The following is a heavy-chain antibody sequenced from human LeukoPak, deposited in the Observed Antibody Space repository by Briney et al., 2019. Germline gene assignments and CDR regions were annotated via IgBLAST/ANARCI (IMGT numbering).Heavy chain of an antibody. CDR2: INHSGST. J-gene: IGHJ4*02. CDR3: ARHGIWAGASRFDY. D-gene: IGHD3-10*01. Sequence: RPSETLSLTCAVYGGSFSGYYWSWIRQPPGKGLEWIGEINHSGSTNYNPSLKSRVTISVDTSKNQFSLKLSSVTAADTAVYYCARHGIWAGASRFDYWGQGTLVTVSS. CDR1: GGSFSGYY. V-gene: IGHV4-34*01.